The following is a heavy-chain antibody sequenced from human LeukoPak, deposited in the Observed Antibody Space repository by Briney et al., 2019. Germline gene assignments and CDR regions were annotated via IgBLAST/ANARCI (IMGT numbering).Heavy chain of an antibody. V-gene: IGHV1-18*03. D-gene: IGHD4-17*01. Sequence: GATVKVSCKASGYTFTSYGITWVRQAPGQGLERMGWISAYNGNTNYAQKLQGRVTMTTDTSTSTAYMELRSLRSDDMAVYYCARGIWSTTVTAYYLDYWGQGTLVTVSS. CDR2: ISAYNGNT. CDR1: GYTFTSYG. J-gene: IGHJ4*02. CDR3: ARGIWSTTVTAYYLDY.